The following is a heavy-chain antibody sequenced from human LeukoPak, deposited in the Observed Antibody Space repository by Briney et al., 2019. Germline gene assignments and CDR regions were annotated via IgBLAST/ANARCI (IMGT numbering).Heavy chain of an antibody. V-gene: IGHV3-30*01. CDR1: GFTFSSYA. J-gene: IGHJ4*02. Sequence: GGSLRLSCAASGFTFSSYAMHWVRQAPGKGLEWVAVISYDGSNKYYADSVKGRFTISRDNSKNTLYLQMNSLRAEDTAVYYCARVDDDFWSGYYGTTFDYWGQGTLVTVSS. CDR3: ARVDDDFWSGYYGTTFDY. D-gene: IGHD3-3*01. CDR2: ISYDGSNK.